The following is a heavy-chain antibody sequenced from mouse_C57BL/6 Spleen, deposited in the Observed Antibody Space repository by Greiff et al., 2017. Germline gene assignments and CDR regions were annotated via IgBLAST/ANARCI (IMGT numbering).Heavy chain of an antibody. CDR1: GFTFSDYG. Sequence: DVMLVESGGGLVKPGGSLKLSCAASGFTFSDYGMHWVRQAPEKGLEWVAYISSGSSTIYYADTVKGRFTISRDNAKNTLFLQMTSLRSEDTAMYYCASPLYGSSDWYFDVWGTGTTVTVSS. CDR2: ISSGSSTI. J-gene: IGHJ1*03. D-gene: IGHD1-1*01. V-gene: IGHV5-17*01. CDR3: ASPLYGSSDWYFDV.